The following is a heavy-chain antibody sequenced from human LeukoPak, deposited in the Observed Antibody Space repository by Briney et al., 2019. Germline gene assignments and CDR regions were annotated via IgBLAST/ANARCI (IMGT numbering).Heavy chain of an antibody. V-gene: IGHV4-59*01. Sequence: SETLSLTCTVSGGSISSYYWSWIRQPPGKGLEWIGYIYYSGSTNYNPSLNSRVTISVDTSKNQFSLELSSVTAADTAVYYRAKSRRALASFDCWGQGTLVTVSS. CDR1: GGSISSYY. CDR2: IYYSGST. J-gene: IGHJ4*02. D-gene: IGHD2-15*01. CDR3: AKSRRALASFDC.